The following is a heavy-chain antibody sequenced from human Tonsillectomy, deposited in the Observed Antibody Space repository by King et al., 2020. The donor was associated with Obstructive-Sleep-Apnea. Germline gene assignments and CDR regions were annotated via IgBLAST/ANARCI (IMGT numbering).Heavy chain of an antibody. J-gene: IGHJ4*02. CDR2: TRNKVNSYST. CDR3: ARGLTVTSPLDH. Sequence: VQLVESGGGLVQPGGSLRLSCAASGFTFSEYYMNWVRQAPGKGLEWVGRTRNKVNSYSTEYAASVKGRFTVSRDESKNSLYLQMNSLKTEDTAIYYCARGLTVTSPLDHWGQGTLVTVSS. CDR1: GFTFSEYY. D-gene: IGHD4-17*01. V-gene: IGHV3-72*01.